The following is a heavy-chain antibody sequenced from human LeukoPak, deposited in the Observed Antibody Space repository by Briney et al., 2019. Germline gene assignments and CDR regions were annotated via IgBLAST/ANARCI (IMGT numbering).Heavy chain of an antibody. V-gene: IGHV3-48*04. J-gene: IGHJ3*02. CDR2: ISSSGSTI. D-gene: IGHD5-24*01. Sequence: PGGSLRLSCAASGFTFSSYSMNWVRQAPGKGLEWVSYISSSGSTIYYADSVKGRFTISRDNAKNSLYLQMNSLRAEDTAVYYCAKVILRDGYNQRGPGDDALDIWGQGTMVTVSS. CDR3: AKVILRDGYNQRGPGDDALDI. CDR1: GFTFSSYS.